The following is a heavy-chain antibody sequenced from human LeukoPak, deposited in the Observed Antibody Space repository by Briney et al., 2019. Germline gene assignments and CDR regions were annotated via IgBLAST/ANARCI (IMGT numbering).Heavy chain of an antibody. CDR1: GYTFTSYG. CDR2: ISAYNGNT. Sequence: ASVKVSCKASGYTFTSYGISWVRQVPGQGLEWMGWISAYNGNTNYAQKPQGRVTMTTDTSTSTAYMELRSLRSDDTAVYYCARGSGSYLYYYYYYMDVWGKGTTVTVYS. J-gene: IGHJ6*03. CDR3: ARGSGSYLYYYYYYMDV. V-gene: IGHV1-18*01. D-gene: IGHD3-10*01.